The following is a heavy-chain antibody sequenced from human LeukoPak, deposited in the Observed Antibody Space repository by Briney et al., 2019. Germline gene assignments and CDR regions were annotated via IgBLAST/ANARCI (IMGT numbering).Heavy chain of an antibody. CDR2: ISSTSAYI. D-gene: IGHD2-2*01. V-gene: IGHV3-21*01. J-gene: IGHJ4*02. CDR3: ARGGLRYCSSTSCYFDY. Sequence: GGSLRLSCAASGFALRSYTVTWVRQAPGKGLEWVSSISSTSAYIYYAESVKGRFSISRDNAKNSLYLQMNSLRAEDTAVYYCARGGLRYCSSTSCYFDYWGQGTLVTVSS. CDR1: GFALRSYT.